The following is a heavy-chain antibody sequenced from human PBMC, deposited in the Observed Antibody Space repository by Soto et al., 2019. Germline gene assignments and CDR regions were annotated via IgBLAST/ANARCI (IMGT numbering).Heavy chain of an antibody. CDR2: IIPIFGTA. J-gene: IGHJ6*02. D-gene: IGHD3-22*01. Sequence: QVQMVQSGAEVKKPGSSVKVSCKASGGTFSSYAISWVRQAPGQGLEWMGGIIPIFGTANYAQKFQGRVTITADESTSTAYLELSSLRSEDTAVYYCARDLRITMIAGVHHYYYGMDVWGPVTTVTVSS. V-gene: IGHV1-69*01. CDR3: ARDLRITMIAGVHHYYYGMDV. CDR1: GGTFSSYA.